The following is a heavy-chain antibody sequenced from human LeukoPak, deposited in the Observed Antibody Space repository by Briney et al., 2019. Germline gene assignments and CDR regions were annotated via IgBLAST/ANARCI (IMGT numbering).Heavy chain of an antibody. V-gene: IGHV1-69*13. CDR2: IIPIFGTA. CDR1: GYTFTSYG. Sequence: ASVKVSCKASGYTFTSYGISWVRQAPGQGLEWMGGIIPIFGTANYAQKFQGRVTITADESTSTAYMELSSLRSEDTAVYYCARAGDNYYDSSGYYSFFDYWGQGTLVTVSS. CDR3: ARAGDNYYDSSGYYSFFDY. J-gene: IGHJ4*02. D-gene: IGHD3-22*01.